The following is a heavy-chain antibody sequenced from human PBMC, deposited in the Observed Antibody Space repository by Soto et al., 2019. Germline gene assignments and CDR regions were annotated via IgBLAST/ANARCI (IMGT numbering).Heavy chain of an antibody. J-gene: IGHJ4*02. Sequence: EVQLLESGGGLVQPGGSLRLSCAASGFTFNNYAMRWVRQAPGKGLEWVSAISGSGGNTYYTDSVKGRFTISRDNSKNTQYMQMNSLRAEDTAVYYCAKEGHLGGYINDQLYYFDYWGPGTVVTVSS. D-gene: IGHD5-18*01. CDR3: AKEGHLGGYINDQLYYFDY. CDR2: ISGSGGNT. V-gene: IGHV3-23*01. CDR1: GFTFNNYA.